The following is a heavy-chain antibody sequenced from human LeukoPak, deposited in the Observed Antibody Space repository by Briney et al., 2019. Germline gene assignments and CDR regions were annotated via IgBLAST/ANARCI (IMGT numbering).Heavy chain of an antibody. D-gene: IGHD1-26*01. CDR2: ISGSGGST. V-gene: IGHV3-23*01. J-gene: IGHJ4*02. CDR3: ANGGSIVGATDY. Sequence: GGSLRLSCAASGFTFSSYAMSWVRQAPGKGLEWVSAISGSGGSTYYADSVKGRFTISRDNSKNTLYLQMNSLRAEDTAVYYCANGGSIVGATDYWGQGTLVTVSS. CDR1: GFTFSSYA.